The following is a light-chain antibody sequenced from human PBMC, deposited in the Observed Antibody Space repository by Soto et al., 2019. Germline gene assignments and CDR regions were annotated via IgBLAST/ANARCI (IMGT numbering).Light chain of an antibody. Sequence: AIRMTQSPSSLSASAGDRVAIACRASQDVGRYLAWYQQKPGQAPKLLIYGASTLQSGVPSGFSGGGSGTDFTLTISCLQSEDFATYYCQHYKNYPWTFGQGTKVDIK. CDR2: GAS. CDR1: QDVGRY. CDR3: QHYKNYPWT. J-gene: IGKJ1*01. V-gene: IGKV1-8*01.